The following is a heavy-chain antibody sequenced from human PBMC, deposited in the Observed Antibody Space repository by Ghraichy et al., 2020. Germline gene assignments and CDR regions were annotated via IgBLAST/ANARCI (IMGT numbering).Heavy chain of an antibody. CDR3: AKDRTIMGHGDVLYGFDY. Sequence: GGSLRLSCAASGFSFSSYAFTWLRQTPTKGLEWVSTIAGGGDTTYYSPSVTGRFTISTDTSRDTLYLQMDSLTDDDTAVYYCAKDRTIMGHGDVLYGFDYWCQGVLDTVSS. D-gene: IGHD2-8*01. V-gene: IGHV3-23*01. J-gene: IGHJ4*02. CDR2: IAGGGDTT. CDR1: GFSFSSYA.